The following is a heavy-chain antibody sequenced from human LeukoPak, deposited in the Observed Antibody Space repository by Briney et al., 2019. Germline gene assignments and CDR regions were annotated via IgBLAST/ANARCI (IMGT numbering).Heavy chain of an antibody. V-gene: IGHV3-23*01. CDR2: ISGSGGST. J-gene: IGHJ4*02. CDR1: GFTFSSYA. Sequence: GESLKISCAASGFTFSSYAMSWVRQAPGKGLEWVSAISGSGGSTYYADSVKGRFTISRDNSKNTLYLQMNSLRAEDTAVYYCAKDFHSSGYYFEFWTFDYWGQGTLVTVSS. CDR3: AKDFHSSGYYFEFWTFDY. D-gene: IGHD3-22*01.